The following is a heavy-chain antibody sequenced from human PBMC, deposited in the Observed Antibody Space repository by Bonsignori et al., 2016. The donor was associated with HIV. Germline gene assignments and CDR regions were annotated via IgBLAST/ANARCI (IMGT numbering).Heavy chain of an antibody. Sequence: EVQLVESGGGLVPPGGSLRLSCATSGFPFSSFGMNWFRQAPGKGLEWLAYFRNSNIMYGDSVKGRFIISRDDARKSLYLQMNSLRAEDTAVYYCARDDKWAFDYWGQGTLVTVSS. D-gene: IGHD1-26*01. CDR1: GFPFSSFG. CDR3: ARDDKWAFDY. V-gene: IGHV3-48*01. J-gene: IGHJ4*02. CDR2: FRNSNI.